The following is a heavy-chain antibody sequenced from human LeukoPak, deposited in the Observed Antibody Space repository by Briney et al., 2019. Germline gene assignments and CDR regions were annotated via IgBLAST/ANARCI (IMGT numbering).Heavy chain of an antibody. Sequence: ASVNVSCTASGGTFSIYVISWVRQAPGQGLEWMGIVNPSGGSTSYAQKFQGRVTMTRDTSTSTVYMELSSLRSEDTAVYYCARDCRQLPGSYYGMDVWGQGTTVTVS. CDR2: VNPSGGST. CDR1: GGTFSIYV. CDR3: ARDCRQLPGSYYGMDV. D-gene: IGHD2-2*01. V-gene: IGHV1-46*01. J-gene: IGHJ6*02.